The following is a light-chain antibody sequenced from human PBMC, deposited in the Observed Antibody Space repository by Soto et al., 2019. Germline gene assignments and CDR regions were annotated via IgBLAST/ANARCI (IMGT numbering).Light chain of an antibody. J-gene: IGLJ2*01. CDR2: DVT. Sequence: QSALTQPASMSGSPGQSVTISCTGTSRDVGAYNYVSWYQQLPGKAPKLMIYDVTYRPSGVSNRFSGSKSGNTASLTISGLQAEDEADYYCSSYTSISTLLFGGGTKLTVL. CDR1: SRDVGAYNY. CDR3: SSYTSISTLL. V-gene: IGLV2-14*03.